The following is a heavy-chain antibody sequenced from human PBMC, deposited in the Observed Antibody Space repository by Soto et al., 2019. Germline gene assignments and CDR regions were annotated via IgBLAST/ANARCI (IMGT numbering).Heavy chain of an antibody. J-gene: IGHJ5*02. D-gene: IGHD2-15*01. CDR3: ARDQGCSGGSCYRNWFDP. CDR2: INPNSGGT. Sequence: QVPLVQSGAEVKKPGASVKVSCKASGYTFTGYYMHWVRQAPGQGLEWMGWINPNSGGTNYAQKFQGWVTMTRDTSISTAYMELSRLRSDDTAVYYCARDQGCSGGSCYRNWFDPWGQGTLVTVSS. V-gene: IGHV1-2*04. CDR1: GYTFTGYY.